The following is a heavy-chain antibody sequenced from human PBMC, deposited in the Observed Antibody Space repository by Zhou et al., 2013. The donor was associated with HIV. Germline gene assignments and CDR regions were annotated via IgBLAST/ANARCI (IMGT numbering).Heavy chain of an antibody. J-gene: IGHJ6*02. CDR1: GGTFSTYG. V-gene: IGHV1-69*12. Sequence: QVQLVQSGAEVKKPGSSVKVSCKASGGTFSTYGISWVRQAPGQGLEWMGGIIPIFSRANYAQKFQGRVTITADESTTTAHMELSSLRSEDTAVYYCARGNLWSYYFYGMDVWGQGTTVTVSS. CDR3: ARGNLWSYYFYGMDV. CDR2: IIPIFSRA. D-gene: IGHD3-10*01.